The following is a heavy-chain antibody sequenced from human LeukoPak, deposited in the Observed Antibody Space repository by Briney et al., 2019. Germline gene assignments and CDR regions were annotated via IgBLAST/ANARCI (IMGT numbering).Heavy chain of an antibody. Sequence: SVKVSCKASGGTFSSYAISWVRQAPGQGPEWMGRIIPILGIANYAQKFQGRVTITADKSTSTAYMELSSLRSEDTAVYYCARVSSPSDCSSTSCYNYYYGMDVWGQGTTVTVSS. D-gene: IGHD2-2*02. V-gene: IGHV1-69*04. CDR2: IIPILGIA. CDR3: ARVSSPSDCSSTSCYNYYYGMDV. J-gene: IGHJ6*02. CDR1: GGTFSSYA.